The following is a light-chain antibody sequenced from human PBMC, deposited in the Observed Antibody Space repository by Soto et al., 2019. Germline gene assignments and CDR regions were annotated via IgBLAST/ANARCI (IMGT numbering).Light chain of an antibody. CDR1: QSLLDSDGYNY. J-gene: IGKJ3*01. V-gene: IGKV2-28*01. Sequence: EIVMTQSPLFLPVTPGEPASISCRSSQSLLDSDGYNYVDWYLQKPGQSPQLLIYLGSSRASGGPGRFSGSGSGTDFTLEISRVEAEDVGVYYCMQALPTPPTFGPGTTVDIK. CDR2: LGS. CDR3: MQALPTPPT.